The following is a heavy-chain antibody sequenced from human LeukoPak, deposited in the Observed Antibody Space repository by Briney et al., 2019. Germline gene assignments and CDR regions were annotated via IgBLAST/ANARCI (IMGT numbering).Heavy chain of an antibody. D-gene: IGHD3-3*01. CDR3: ARGLGVAGDAFDI. CDR1: GYSISSSNW. Sequence: SDTLSLTCAVSGYSISSSNWWGWIRQPPGKELGWIGYIYYSGSTYYNPSLKSRVTMSVDTSKNQFSLKLSSVTAVDTAVYYCARGLGVAGDAFDIWGQGTMVTVSS. V-gene: IGHV4-28*03. CDR2: IYYSGST. J-gene: IGHJ3*02.